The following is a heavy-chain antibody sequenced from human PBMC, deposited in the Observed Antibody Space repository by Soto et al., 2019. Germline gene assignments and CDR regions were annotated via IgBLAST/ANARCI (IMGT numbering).Heavy chain of an antibody. CDR2: ISYDGSNK. D-gene: IGHD2-21*02. J-gene: IGHJ4*02. CDR3: ARDAPCGGDCYRVFDY. V-gene: IGHV3-30-3*01. Sequence: GGSLRLSCAASGFTFSSYAMHWVRQAPGKGLEWVAVISYDGSNKYYADSVKGRFTISRDNSKNTLYLQMNSLRAEDTAVYYCARDAPCGGDCYRVFDYWGQGTLVTVSS. CDR1: GFTFSSYA.